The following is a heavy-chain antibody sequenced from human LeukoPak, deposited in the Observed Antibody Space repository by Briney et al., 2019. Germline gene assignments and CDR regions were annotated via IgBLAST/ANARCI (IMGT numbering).Heavy chain of an antibody. CDR1: GFTYSNYD. V-gene: IGHV3-13*01. Sequence: PGGSLGLSCAASGFTYSNYDMHWVRQGPGGGLEWVSAIGIADDTHYADSVKGRFTISRENARNSLYLQINSLRDGDTAVYYCVRGGIRVSGIDAFDIWGQGTVVTVSS. CDR2: IGIADDT. CDR3: VRGGIRVSGIDAFDI. D-gene: IGHD5/OR15-5a*01. J-gene: IGHJ3*02.